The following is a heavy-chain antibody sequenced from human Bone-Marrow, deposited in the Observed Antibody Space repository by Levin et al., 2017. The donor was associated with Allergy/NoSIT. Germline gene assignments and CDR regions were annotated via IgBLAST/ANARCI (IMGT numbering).Heavy chain of an antibody. J-gene: IGHJ3*02. CDR3: AKVLHDSSDYRAFDI. CDR1: GFTFSSYA. CDR2: ISGSCGST. V-gene: IGHV3-23*01. Sequence: LSLTCAASGFTFSSYAMSWVRQAPGKGLEWVSAISGSCGSTYYADSVKGRFTISRDNTKNTLYLQMNSLRAEDTAVYYCAKVLHDSSDYRAFDIWGQGTMVTVSS. D-gene: IGHD3-22*01.